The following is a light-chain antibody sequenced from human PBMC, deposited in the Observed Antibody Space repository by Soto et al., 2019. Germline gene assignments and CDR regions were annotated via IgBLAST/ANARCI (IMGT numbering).Light chain of an antibody. Sequence: EIVLTQSPGTLSLSPGERATLSCRASQSVSSTYLAWYQQKPGQAPRLLIYGASSRATGIPDRFSGSGSGTDFTLTISSLEPEDFAVYYCQQYSSPSMYTFGQGTKLELK. CDR1: QSVSSTY. J-gene: IGKJ2*01. V-gene: IGKV3-20*01. CDR2: GAS. CDR3: QQYSSPSMYT.